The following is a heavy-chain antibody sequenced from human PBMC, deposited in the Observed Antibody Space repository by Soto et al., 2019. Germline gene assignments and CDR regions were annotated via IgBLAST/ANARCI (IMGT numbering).Heavy chain of an antibody. J-gene: IGHJ4*02. CDR1: GFTFSIYE. CDR2: ISSSGSTV. D-gene: IGHD2-21*02. V-gene: IGHV3-48*03. Sequence: PGGSLRLSCETSGFTFSIYEMNWVRQAPGKGLEWISYISSSGSTVYYADSVQGRFSISRDNTKNSVSLQMKSLRADDTGIYYCAREGYGYSFDLWGQGTQVTVSS. CDR3: AREGYGYSFDL.